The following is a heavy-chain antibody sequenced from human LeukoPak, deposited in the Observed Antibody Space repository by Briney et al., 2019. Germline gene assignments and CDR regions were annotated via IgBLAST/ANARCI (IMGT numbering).Heavy chain of an antibody. CDR3: ARVWGWSSVTTSFNSWFDP. CDR2: INPNSGGT. V-gene: IGHV1-2*02. CDR1: GYTFTGYY. Sequence: ASVTVSCKASGYTFTGYYMHWVRQAPGQGLEWMGWINPNSGGTNYAQTFQGRVTMTRDTSISTAFMELSRLTSDDTAVYYCARVWGWSSVTTSFNSWFDPWGQGTLVTVSS. D-gene: IGHD4-17*01. J-gene: IGHJ5*02.